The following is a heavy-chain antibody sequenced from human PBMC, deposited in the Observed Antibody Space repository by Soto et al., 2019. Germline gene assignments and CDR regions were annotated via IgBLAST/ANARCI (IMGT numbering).Heavy chain of an antibody. V-gene: IGHV4-31*03. CDR3: ARDVRDYGSGRGAFDI. CDR2: IYYSGST. J-gene: IGHJ3*02. Sequence: QVQLQESGPGLVKPSQTLSLTCTVSGGSISSGGYYWSWIRQHPGKGLEWIGYIYYSGSTYYNPSLKRRVTVAVDTTKNQFSLKLSSVTAADTAVYYCARDVRDYGSGRGAFDIWGQGTMVTVSS. D-gene: IGHD3-10*01. CDR1: GGSISSGGYY.